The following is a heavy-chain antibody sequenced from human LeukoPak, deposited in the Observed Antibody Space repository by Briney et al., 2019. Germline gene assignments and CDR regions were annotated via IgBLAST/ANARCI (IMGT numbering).Heavy chain of an antibody. V-gene: IGHV3-74*01. CDR2: ITSDGAT. J-gene: IGHJ4*02. CDR1: GFNINDHY. Sequence: GGSLRLSCAASGFNINDHYMDWARQAPGKGLVWVSRITSDGATSYADSVKGRFTISRENAKNTLYLQLNSLRAEDTAVYYCARIDWVTDFWGQGTLVTASS. D-gene: IGHD2-21*01. CDR3: ARIDWVTDF.